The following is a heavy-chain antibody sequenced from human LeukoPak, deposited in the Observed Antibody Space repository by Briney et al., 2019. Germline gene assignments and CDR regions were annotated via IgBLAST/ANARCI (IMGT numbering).Heavy chain of an antibody. V-gene: IGHV5-51*01. CDR1: GYRFNSYG. Sequence: GESLKISCKGSGYRFNSYGIGWVRQMPGKGLEWMGIIYPGDSDTRFSPSFQGQVTISADKSISTAYLQWSSLKASDTAMYYCARHFRVSAMVYYFDYWGQGTLVTVSS. CDR2: IYPGDSDT. D-gene: IGHD5-18*01. CDR3: ARHFRVSAMVYYFDY. J-gene: IGHJ4*02.